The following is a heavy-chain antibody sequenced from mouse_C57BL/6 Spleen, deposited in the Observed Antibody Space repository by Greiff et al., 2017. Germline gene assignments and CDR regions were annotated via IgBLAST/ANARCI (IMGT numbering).Heavy chain of an antibody. CDR2: ISDGGSYT. D-gene: IGHD1-1*01. CDR1: GFTFSSYA. Sequence: EVKVEESGGGLVKPGGSLKLSCAASGFTFSSYAMSWVRQTPEKRLEWVATISDGGSYTYYPDNVKGRFTISRDNAKNNLYLQMSHLKSEDTAMYYCARAYYYGSFDYWGQGTTLTVSS. J-gene: IGHJ2*01. CDR3: ARAYYYGSFDY. V-gene: IGHV5-4*03.